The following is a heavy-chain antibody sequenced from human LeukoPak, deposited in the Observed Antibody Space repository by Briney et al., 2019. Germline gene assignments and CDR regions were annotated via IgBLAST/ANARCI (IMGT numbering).Heavy chain of an antibody. CDR1: GYTFSDYY. CDR3: ARDQFSSGCDY. V-gene: IGHV1-69*04. CDR2: IIPILGIA. J-gene: IGHJ4*02. D-gene: IGHD6-19*01. Sequence: VASVKVSCKASGYTFSDYYFHWVRQAPGQGLEWMGRIIPILGIANYAQKFQGRVTITADKSTSTAYMELSSLRSEDTAVYYCARDQFSSGCDYWGQGTLVTVSS.